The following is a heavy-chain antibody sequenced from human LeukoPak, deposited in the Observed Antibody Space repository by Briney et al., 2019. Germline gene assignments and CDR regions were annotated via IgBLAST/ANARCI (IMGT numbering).Heavy chain of an antibody. CDR3: ARRHCGGDCYDFDY. CDR2: IYYSGST. V-gene: IGHV4-59*08. D-gene: IGHD2-21*02. J-gene: IGHJ4*02. Sequence: SETLSLTCTVSGGSISSYYWSWIRQPPGKGLEWIGYIYYSGSTNYNPSLKSRVTISVDTSKNQFSLKLTSVTAADTAVYYCARRHCGGDCYDFDYWGQGTLVTVSS. CDR1: GGSISSYY.